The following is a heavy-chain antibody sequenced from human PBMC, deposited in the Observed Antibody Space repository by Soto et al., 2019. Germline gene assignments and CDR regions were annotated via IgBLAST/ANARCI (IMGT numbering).Heavy chain of an antibody. CDR2: IFYSGST. Sequence: QLQLQESGPGLVKSSETLSLTCTVSGGSISSSSFYWDWIRQPPGKGLERIGSIFYSGSTYYNPSLKSRVTISFDTSKNQFSLKLSSVTAADTALYDCARLEGQAGTFQHWGQGTLVTVSS. CDR3: ARLEGQAGTFQH. V-gene: IGHV4-39*01. D-gene: IGHD1-1*01. J-gene: IGHJ1*01. CDR1: GGSISSSSFY.